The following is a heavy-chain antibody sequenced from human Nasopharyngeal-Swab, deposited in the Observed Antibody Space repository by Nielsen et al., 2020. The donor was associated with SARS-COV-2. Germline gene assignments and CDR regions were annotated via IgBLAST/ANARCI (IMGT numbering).Heavy chain of an antibody. J-gene: IGHJ6*02. CDR3: AKGVTMVRGFVNYCYYYTMDV. Sequence: WIRQPPGKGLEWVPAISGSGDRTYYADSVKGRFTISRDNSNNTLFLQLNSLRAEDAALYYCAKGVTMVRGFVNYCYYYTMDVWGQGTTVTVSS. D-gene: IGHD3-10*01. CDR2: ISGSGDRT. V-gene: IGHV3-23*01.